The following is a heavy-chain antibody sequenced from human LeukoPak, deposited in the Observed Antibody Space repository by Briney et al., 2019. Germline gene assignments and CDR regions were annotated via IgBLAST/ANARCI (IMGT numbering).Heavy chain of an antibody. CDR2: LSYSGKT. CDR1: GGSIISTSYY. V-gene: IGHV4-39*07. CDR3: AREMPTVIPFDS. J-gene: IGHJ4*02. Sequence: SETLSLTCTVSGGSIISTSYYWGWIRQPPGKGLEWIGTLSYSGKTHYNPSLRSRVTTSADTSKNQFFLDLRSVTAADTALYFCAREMPTVIPFDSWGQGTLVTVSS. D-gene: IGHD1-26*01.